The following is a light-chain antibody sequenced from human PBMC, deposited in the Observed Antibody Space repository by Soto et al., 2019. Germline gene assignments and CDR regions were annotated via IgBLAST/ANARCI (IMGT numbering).Light chain of an antibody. Sequence: DIQMTQSPSTLCASVGDRFTITCRASQNIERWLAWYQQKPGKAPKLILYDVSSLESGVPSRFSGRGSATEFILTISSLEPEDFAVYWCQQYGSSLTFGQGTKVDIK. CDR3: QQYGSSLT. CDR1: QNIERW. V-gene: IGKV1-5*01. J-gene: IGKJ1*01. CDR2: DVS.